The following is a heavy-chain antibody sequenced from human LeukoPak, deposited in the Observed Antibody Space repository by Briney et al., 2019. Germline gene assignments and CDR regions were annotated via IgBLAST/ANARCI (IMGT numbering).Heavy chain of an antibody. CDR2: INPNSGDT. CDR3: ATVGIITIFGVVITITMVRGVIVAGLPKPSWRGVY. CDR1: GYTFTGYY. J-gene: IGHJ4*02. D-gene: IGHD3-3*01. V-gene: IGHV1-2*02. Sequence: ASVKVSCKASGYTFTGYYMHWVRQAPGQGLEWMGWINPNSGDTNYAQKFQGRVTTTRDTSTSTVYMELSSLRSEDTAVYYCATVGIITIFGVVITITMVRGVIVAGLPKPSWRGVYWGQGTLVTVSS.